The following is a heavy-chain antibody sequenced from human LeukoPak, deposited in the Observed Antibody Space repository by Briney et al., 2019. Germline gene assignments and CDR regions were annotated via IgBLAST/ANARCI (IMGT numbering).Heavy chain of an antibody. CDR2: INHSGNT. V-gene: IGHV4-34*01. J-gene: IGHJ4*02. CDR1: WGSLSGFY. CDR3: ARGLLLITQRTPFDY. Sequence: PSETLSLTCAVYWGSLSGFYWSWIRQPPGKGLEWIGEINHSGNTKYNPSLESRVTISVETSNNQFSLELSSVTAANTVSYYCARGLLLITQRTPFDYWGQGTLVTVSS. D-gene: IGHD2/OR15-2a*01.